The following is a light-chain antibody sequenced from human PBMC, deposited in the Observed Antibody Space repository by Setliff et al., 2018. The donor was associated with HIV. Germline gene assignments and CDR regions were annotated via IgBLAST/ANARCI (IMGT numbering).Light chain of an antibody. J-gene: IGLJ1*01. CDR1: SSDVGGYDY. V-gene: IGLV2-14*01. Sequence: QFALTQPASVSGSPGQSITISCTGTSSDVGGYDYVSWYQQHPGKVPKLMLYEVGNRPSGVSNRFSGSKSGNTASLTISGLQAEDEADYYCCSYTSSTTLVFGTGTKVTVL. CDR2: EVG. CDR3: CSYTSSTTLV.